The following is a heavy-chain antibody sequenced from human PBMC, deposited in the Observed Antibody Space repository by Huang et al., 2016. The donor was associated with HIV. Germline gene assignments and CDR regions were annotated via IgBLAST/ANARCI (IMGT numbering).Heavy chain of an antibody. J-gene: IGHJ4*02. V-gene: IGHV3-48*03. CDR3: DGGGY. D-gene: IGHD3-10*01. CDR2: IDNSGYTV. CDR1: GFTVSIYA. Sequence: EVHLVESGGGLVQPGGSLRLSCVASGFTVSIYAMNWFRKGPGKGLEWVSKIDNSGYTVYYADSVRGRFTISRDNARNSLFLQMTRLNVGDTAVYYCDGGGYWGQGTPVTVSS.